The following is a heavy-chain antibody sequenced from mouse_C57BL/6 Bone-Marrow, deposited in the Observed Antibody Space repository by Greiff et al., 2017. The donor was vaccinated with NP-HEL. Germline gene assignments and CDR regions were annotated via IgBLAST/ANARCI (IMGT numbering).Heavy chain of an antibody. J-gene: IGHJ3*01. V-gene: IGHV5-17*01. Sequence: EVQVVESGGGLVNPGGSLKLSCAASGFTFSDYGMHWVRQAPEKGLEWVAYISSGSSTIYYADTVKGRFTISRDNAKNTLFLQMTSLRSEDTAMYYCARPGGYYIWFAYWGQGTLVTVSA. D-gene: IGHD2-3*01. CDR2: ISSGSSTI. CDR1: GFTFSDYG. CDR3: ARPGGYYIWFAY.